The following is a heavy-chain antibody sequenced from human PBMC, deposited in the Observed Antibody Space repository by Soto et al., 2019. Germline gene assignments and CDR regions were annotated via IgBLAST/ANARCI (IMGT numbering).Heavy chain of an antibody. CDR1: GYSISSGYY. CDR2: IYHSGST. CDR3: ARDFPLLGYCSSTSCYSRFDP. Sequence: SETLSLTCAVSGYSISSGYYWGWIRQPPGKRLEWIGSIYHSGSTYYSPSLKSRVTISVDTSKNQFSLKLSSVTAADTAVYYWARDFPLLGYCSSTSCYSRFDPWGQGTLVTVS. D-gene: IGHD2-2*02. J-gene: IGHJ5*02. V-gene: IGHV4-38-2*02.